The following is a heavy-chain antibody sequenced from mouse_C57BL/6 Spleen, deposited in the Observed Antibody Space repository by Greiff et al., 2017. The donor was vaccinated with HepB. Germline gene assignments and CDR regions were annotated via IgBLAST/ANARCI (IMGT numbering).Heavy chain of an antibody. V-gene: IGHV5-9*01. D-gene: IGHD2-10*02. CDR2: ISGGGGNT. Sequence: EVQLVESGGGLVKPGGSLKLSCAASGFTFSSYAMSWVRQTPEKRLEWVATISGGGGNTYYPDSVKGRFTISRDNAKNTLYLQMSSLRSEDTALYYCARQYGNWGQGTTLTVSS. CDR1: GFTFSSYA. J-gene: IGHJ2*01. CDR3: ARQYGN.